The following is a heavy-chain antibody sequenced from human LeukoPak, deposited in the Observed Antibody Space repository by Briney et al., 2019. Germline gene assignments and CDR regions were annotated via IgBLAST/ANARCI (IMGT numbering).Heavy chain of an antibody. CDR2: ISYDGSNK. CDR1: GFTFSGYG. V-gene: IGHV3-30*18. Sequence: GGSLRLSCAASGFTFSGYGMHWVRQAPGKGLEWVAVISYDGSNKYYADSVKGRFTISRDNSKNTLYLQMNSLRAEDTAVYYCAKDHPYCSSTSCYRWFDPWGQGTLVTVSS. CDR3: AKDHPYCSSTSCYRWFDP. D-gene: IGHD2-2*02. J-gene: IGHJ5*02.